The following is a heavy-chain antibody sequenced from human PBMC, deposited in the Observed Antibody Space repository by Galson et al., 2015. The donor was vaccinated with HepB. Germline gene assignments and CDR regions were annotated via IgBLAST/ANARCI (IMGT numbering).Heavy chain of an antibody. J-gene: IGHJ6*03. CDR1: GFSLSTSGMC. CDR3: ARSSTQYYDSSGFKGYYYYYYYMDV. Sequence: PALVKPTQTLTLTCTFSGFSLSTSGMCVSRIRQPPGKALEWLARIDWDDDKYYSTSLKTRLTISKDTSKNQVVLTMTNMDPVDTATYYCARSSTQYYDSSGFKGYYYYYYYMDVWGKGTTVTVSS. CDR2: IDWDDDK. D-gene: IGHD3-22*01. V-gene: IGHV2-70*11.